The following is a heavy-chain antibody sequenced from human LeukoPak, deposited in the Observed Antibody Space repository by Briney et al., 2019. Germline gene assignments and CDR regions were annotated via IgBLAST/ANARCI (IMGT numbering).Heavy chain of an antibody. CDR2: ISSSSSYI. CDR1: GFTFSSYS. CDR3: ARGAGLPGFWWELKAVWGSYDY. Sequence: PGGSLRLSCAASGFTFSSYSLNWVRQAPGKGLESVSSISSSSSYIYYADSVKGRFTISRDNAKNSLYLQMNSLRAEDTAVYYCARGAGLPGFWWELKAVWGSYDYWGQGTLVTVSS. D-gene: IGHD1-26*01. V-gene: IGHV3-21*01. J-gene: IGHJ4*02.